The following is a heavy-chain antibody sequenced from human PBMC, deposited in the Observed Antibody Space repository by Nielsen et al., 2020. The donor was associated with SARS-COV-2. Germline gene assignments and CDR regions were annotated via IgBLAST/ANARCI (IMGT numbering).Heavy chain of an antibody. CDR1: GFTFSSYG. J-gene: IGHJ4*02. D-gene: IGHD4-17*01. CDR2: IRYDGSNK. Sequence: GESLKISCAASGFTFSSYGMHWVRQAPGKGLEWVAFIRYDGSNKYYADSVKGRFTISRDNSKNTLYLQMNSLRAEDTAVYYCARQEVLDDYGDQRYFDYWGQGTLVTVSS. CDR3: ARQEVLDDYGDQRYFDY. V-gene: IGHV3-30*02.